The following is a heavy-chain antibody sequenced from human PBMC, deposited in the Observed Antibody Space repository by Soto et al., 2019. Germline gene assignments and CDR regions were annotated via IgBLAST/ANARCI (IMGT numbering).Heavy chain of an antibody. Sequence: AGGSLRLSCAASGFTFNRYAMSWVRQIPGKGLECVSAIGGDGESTHYADSVKGRFTISRDNSKNTLYLQLNSLRVEDTAVYYCAKVGGFDPWGQGTLVTVSS. J-gene: IGHJ5*02. CDR1: GFTFNRYA. CDR3: AKVGGFDP. D-gene: IGHD4-17*01. V-gene: IGHV3-23*01. CDR2: IGGDGEST.